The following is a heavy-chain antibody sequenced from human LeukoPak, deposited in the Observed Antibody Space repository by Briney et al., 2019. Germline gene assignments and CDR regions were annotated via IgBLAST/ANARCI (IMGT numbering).Heavy chain of an antibody. Sequence: SETLSLTCTVSGGSISSSSYYWGWIRQPPGKGLEWIGYIYYSGSTNYNPSLKSRVTISVDTSKNQFSLKLSSVTAADTAVYYCARAAGVVTRGLFDYWGQGTLVTVSS. J-gene: IGHJ4*02. V-gene: IGHV4-61*05. CDR1: GGSISSSSYY. CDR3: ARAAGVVTRGLFDY. CDR2: IYYSGST. D-gene: IGHD3-3*01.